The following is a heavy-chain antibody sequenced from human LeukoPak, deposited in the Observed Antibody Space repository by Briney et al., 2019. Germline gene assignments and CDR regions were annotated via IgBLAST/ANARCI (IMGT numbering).Heavy chain of an antibody. CDR3: AKSRDSNTWYYFDY. D-gene: IGHD3-22*01. V-gene: IGHV3-9*01. CDR1: GFTFDDYA. CDR2: ITWNSGNI. J-gene: IGHJ4*02. Sequence: PGRSLRLSCAASGFTFDDYAMHWVRHAPGKGLEWVSGITWNSGNIAYADSVKGRFTISRDNAKNSLYLQMSSLRAEDAALYYCAKSRDSNTWYYFDYWGQGTLVTVSS.